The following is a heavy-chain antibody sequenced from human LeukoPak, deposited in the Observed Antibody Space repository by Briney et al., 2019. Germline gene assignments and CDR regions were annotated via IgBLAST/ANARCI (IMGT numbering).Heavy chain of an antibody. CDR3: ARGAYDSSGYYPYNWFDP. J-gene: IGHJ5*02. CDR1: GGTFSSYA. Sequence: GASVTVSCKASGGTFSSYAISWVRQAPGQGLEWMGRIIPIFGTANYAQKFLGRVTITTDESTSTAYMELSSLRSEDTAVYYCARGAYDSSGYYPYNWFDPWGQGTLVTVSS. CDR2: IIPIFGTA. V-gene: IGHV1-69*05. D-gene: IGHD3-22*01.